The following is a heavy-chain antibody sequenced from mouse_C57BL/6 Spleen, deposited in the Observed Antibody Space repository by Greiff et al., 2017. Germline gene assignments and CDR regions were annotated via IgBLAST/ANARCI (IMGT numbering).Heavy chain of an antibody. Sequence: QVQLQQPGAELVRPGSSVKLSCKASGYTFTSYWMDWVKQRPGQGLEWIGNIYPSDSETHYNQKFKDKATLTVDKSSSTAYMQLSSLTSEDSVVYYCARGGYYYGLDYWGQGTTLTVSS. D-gene: IGHD1-1*01. J-gene: IGHJ2*01. CDR2: IYPSDSET. CDR1: GYTFTSYW. CDR3: ARGGYYYGLDY. V-gene: IGHV1-61*01.